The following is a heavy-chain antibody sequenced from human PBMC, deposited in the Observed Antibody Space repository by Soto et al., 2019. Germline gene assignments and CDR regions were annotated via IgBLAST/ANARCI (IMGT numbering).Heavy chain of an antibody. CDR3: ARDPPNFYYYGMDV. CDR1: GFTLSRYS. CDR2: ISKSSTTI. J-gene: IGHJ6*02. V-gene: IGHV3-48*02. Sequence: GGSLRLSCIASGFTLSRYSMTWVRQAPGKGLEWLSYISKSSTTINYADSVKGRFTISRDNAKNSVYLEMSSLRDEDSAVYYCARDPPNFYYYGMDVWGQGTTVTVSS.